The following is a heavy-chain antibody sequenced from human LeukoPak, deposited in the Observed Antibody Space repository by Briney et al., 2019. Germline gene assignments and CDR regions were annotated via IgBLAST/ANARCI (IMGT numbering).Heavy chain of an antibody. CDR1: GGSFSGYY. J-gene: IGHJ5*02. V-gene: IGHV4-34*01. CDR2: INHSGST. CDR3: ARGQRYSSSWGVRWFDP. D-gene: IGHD6-13*01. Sequence: PSETLSLTCAVYGGSFSGYYWSWIRQPPGKGLEWIGEINHSGSTNYNPSLKSRVTISVDTSKNQFSLKLSSVTAADTAVYYCARGQRYSSSWGVRWFDPWGQGTLVTVPS.